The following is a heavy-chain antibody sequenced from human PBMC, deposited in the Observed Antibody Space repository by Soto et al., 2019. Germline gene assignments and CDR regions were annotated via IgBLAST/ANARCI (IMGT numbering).Heavy chain of an antibody. CDR3: ARGRGEFDA. CDR2: INHSGNT. D-gene: IGHD2-21*01. J-gene: IGHJ5*02. V-gene: IGHV4-34*01. CDR1: GASLSDNY. Sequence: SETLSLTCAVYGASLSDNYCNWLRQAPGKGLEWIGEINHSGNTNYNPSLRSRVTISIDTSKNQLSLNLRSVSAADTAVYYCARGRGEFDAWGRGTPVTVSS.